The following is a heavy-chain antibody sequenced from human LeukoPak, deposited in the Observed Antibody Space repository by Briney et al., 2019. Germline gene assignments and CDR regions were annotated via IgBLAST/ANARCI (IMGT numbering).Heavy chain of an antibody. CDR3: ARDVGEYCSSTNCYASHY. J-gene: IGHJ4*02. CDR2: INPHSGGT. CDR1: GYTFTGYY. Sequence: ASVKVSCKAFGYTFTGYYIHYVRQGPGQGLEWMGGINPHSGGTNYAQKFQGGVTMTRDTSITTAYMELSSLRSDDTAVYYCARDVGEYCSSTNCYASHYWGQGTLVTVSS. D-gene: IGHD2-2*01. V-gene: IGHV1-2*02.